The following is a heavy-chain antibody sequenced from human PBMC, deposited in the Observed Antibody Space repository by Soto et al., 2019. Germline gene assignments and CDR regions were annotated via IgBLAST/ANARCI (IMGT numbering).Heavy chain of an antibody. V-gene: IGHV4-34*08. D-gene: IGHD3-9*01. CDR1: CGSFSGYY. Sequence: SGTPSLPCAVFCGSFSGYYLGWVRQPPGKWLEWIGEINHSGSTNYNPSLKSRVTISVDTSKNQFSLKLSSVTAADTAVYYCAQMYDILTGYFLDYWGQGTLVTVSS. CDR3: AQMYDILTGYFLDY. J-gene: IGHJ4*02. CDR2: INHSGST.